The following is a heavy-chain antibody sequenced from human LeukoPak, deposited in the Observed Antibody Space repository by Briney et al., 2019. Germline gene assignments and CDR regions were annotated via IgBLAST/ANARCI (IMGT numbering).Heavy chain of an antibody. J-gene: IGHJ4*02. Sequence: PSETLSLTCSVSGGSTSGYYWSWIRQPAGRGLEWIGRINTSGSTNQTNQNPSLKSRVTMSVDTSNNQFSLNPRSVTAADTAVYYCAREAGATRFYDYWGQGTLVTVSA. CDR2: INTSGSTNQT. V-gene: IGHV4-4*07. CDR1: GGSTSGYY. CDR3: AREAGATRFYDY. D-gene: IGHD1-26*01.